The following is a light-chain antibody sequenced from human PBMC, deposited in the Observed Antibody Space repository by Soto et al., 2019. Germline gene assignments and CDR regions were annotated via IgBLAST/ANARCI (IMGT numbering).Light chain of an antibody. J-gene: IGKJ1*01. CDR2: DAS. V-gene: IGKV1-33*01. Sequence: DIQMTQSPSSLSASVGDRVTITCQASQDISNYLNWYQQKPGKAPKLLIFDASNLETGVPSRFSGSGSGTHFTFTITSLQPEDIATYYCQHFDNSWTFGRGTKVEIK. CDR3: QHFDNSWT. CDR1: QDISNY.